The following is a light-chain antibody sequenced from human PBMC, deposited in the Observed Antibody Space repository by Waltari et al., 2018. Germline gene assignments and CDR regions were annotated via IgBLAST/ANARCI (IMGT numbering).Light chain of an antibody. J-gene: IGLJ2*01. CDR1: SSDVAGYNY. Sequence: QSALTHPLSVSGSHGQSVTISCTGTSSDVAGYNYVSSYQQHPGNAPKLMIYDASKRPSGVPDRFSGSKSGNTASLTISGLQAEDEADYYCCSYAGSYTFVVFGGGTKLTVL. V-gene: IGLV2-11*01. CDR2: DAS. CDR3: CSYAGSYTFVV.